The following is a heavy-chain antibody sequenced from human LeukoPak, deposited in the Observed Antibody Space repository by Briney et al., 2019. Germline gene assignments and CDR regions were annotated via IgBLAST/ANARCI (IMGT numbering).Heavy chain of an antibody. Sequence: PGGSLRLSCAASGFTFSTYAMSWVRQAPGKGLESVAVMYTGGSTYYADSVKGRFTISRDNSKNTLYLQMNSLRAEDTALYYCARAPFYYDSSGYPYFDGWGQGTLVTVSS. J-gene: IGHJ4*02. CDR2: MYTGGST. V-gene: IGHV3-53*01. CDR1: GFTFSTYA. CDR3: ARAPFYYDSSGYPYFDG. D-gene: IGHD3-22*01.